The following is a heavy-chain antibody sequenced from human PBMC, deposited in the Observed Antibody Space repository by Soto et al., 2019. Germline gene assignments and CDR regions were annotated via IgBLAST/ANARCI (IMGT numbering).Heavy chain of an antibody. Sequence: GGSLRLSCAASGFTFSSYWMSWVRQAPGKGLEWVANIKQDGSEKYYVDSVKGRFTISRDNAKNSLYLQMNSLRAEDTAVYYCARGPPESITIFGVVIGGYYFDYWGQGTLVTVSS. CDR1: GFTFSSYW. CDR2: IKQDGSEK. J-gene: IGHJ4*02. D-gene: IGHD3-3*01. V-gene: IGHV3-7*05. CDR3: ARGPPESITIFGVVIGGYYFDY.